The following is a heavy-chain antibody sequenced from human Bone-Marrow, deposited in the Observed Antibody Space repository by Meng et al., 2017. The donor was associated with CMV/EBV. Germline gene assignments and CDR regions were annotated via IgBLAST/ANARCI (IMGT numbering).Heavy chain of an antibody. D-gene: IGHD2-8*01. CDR3: LRCTNANCYDF. Sequence: GESLKISCAASGFTFTNFWMHWVRQAPGKGLVWVSRVNSDGSSTSYADSVKGRFTISRDNAKNTLYLQMNSLRAEDTAVYYCLRCTNANCYDFWGQGTLVTVSS. V-gene: IGHV3-74*01. CDR1: GFTFTNFW. CDR2: VNSDGSST. J-gene: IGHJ4*02.